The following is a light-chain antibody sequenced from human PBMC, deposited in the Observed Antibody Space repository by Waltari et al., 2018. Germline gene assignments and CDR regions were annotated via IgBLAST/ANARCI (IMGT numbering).Light chain of an antibody. Sequence: DIQMTQSPSSLSASVGDRVTITCRASQSISSHLNWYQQKPGKAPRLLIYLTSNLQIGVPSRFSGSGSGTDFSLTISSLQPDDFATYHCQQYKTSPGTFGEGTKVEIK. CDR2: LTS. V-gene: IGKV1-39*01. J-gene: IGKJ1*01. CDR3: QQYKTSPGT. CDR1: QSISSH.